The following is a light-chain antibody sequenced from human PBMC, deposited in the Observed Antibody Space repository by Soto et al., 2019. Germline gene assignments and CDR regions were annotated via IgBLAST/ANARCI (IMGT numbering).Light chain of an antibody. CDR3: QQAYSAPIT. CDR1: QGIRNY. Sequence: DIQMTQSPSSLSASVGDRVTITCRASQGIRNYLNWYQQKPGKAPNLLIYMSSSLQSGVPSRFSGRGSWTDFTLTISSLQPEDFASYYCQQAYSAPITFGQGTRLEIK. J-gene: IGKJ5*01. CDR2: MSS. V-gene: IGKV1-39*01.